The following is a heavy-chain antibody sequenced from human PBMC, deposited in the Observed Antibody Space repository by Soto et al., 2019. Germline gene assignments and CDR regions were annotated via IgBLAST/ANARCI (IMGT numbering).Heavy chain of an antibody. D-gene: IGHD2-15*01. CDR3: AKKVDCSGGSCYRTYYYYGMDV. J-gene: IGHJ6*02. Sequence: GGSLRLSCAASGFTFSSYGMHWVRQAPGKGLEWVAVISYDGSNKYYADSVKGRFTISRDNSKNTLYLQMNSLRAEDTAVYYCAKKVDCSGGSCYRTYYYYGMDVWGQGTTVTVSS. CDR2: ISYDGSNK. V-gene: IGHV3-30*18. CDR1: GFTFSSYG.